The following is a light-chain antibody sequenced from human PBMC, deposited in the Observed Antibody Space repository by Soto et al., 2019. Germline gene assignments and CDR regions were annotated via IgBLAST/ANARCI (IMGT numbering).Light chain of an antibody. CDR2: RIS. CDR1: QSLEYSDGNTY. J-gene: IGKJ2*01. CDR3: MQFTHLPYI. V-gene: IGKV2-24*01. Sequence: DVVMTQTPLSSPVTLGQPATISCRSSQSLEYSDGNTYLSWLQQRPGQPPRLLIYRISNRLSGVPDRFSGSGAGTDFTLKISRVEAEDVGVYYCMQFTHLPYIFGQGTKLEVK.